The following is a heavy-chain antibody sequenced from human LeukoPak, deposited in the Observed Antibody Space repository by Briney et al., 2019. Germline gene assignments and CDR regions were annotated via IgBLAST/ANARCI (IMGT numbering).Heavy chain of an antibody. CDR2: PYYSGST. D-gene: IGHD5-18*01. Sequence: SETLSLTCTVSGASISSHQWSWIRQPPGKGLEWVGYPYYSGSTNYNPSLKSRVTISVDTSKNQFSLKLSSVTAADTAVYYCARHGVGNSYPNFPDWGQGTLVTVSS. J-gene: IGHJ4*02. CDR3: ARHGVGNSYPNFPD. CDR1: GASISSHQ. V-gene: IGHV4-59*08.